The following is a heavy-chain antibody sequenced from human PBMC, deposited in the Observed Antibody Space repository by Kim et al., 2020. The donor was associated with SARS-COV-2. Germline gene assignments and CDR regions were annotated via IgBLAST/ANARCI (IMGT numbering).Heavy chain of an antibody. V-gene: IGHV3-30*02. Sequence: GGVTISRDHSKNTLYLQMNSLRAEDTAVYYCAKVLAQAYCGGDCADAFDIWGQGTMVTVSS. CDR3: AKVLAQAYCGGDCADAFDI. D-gene: IGHD2-21*02. J-gene: IGHJ3*02.